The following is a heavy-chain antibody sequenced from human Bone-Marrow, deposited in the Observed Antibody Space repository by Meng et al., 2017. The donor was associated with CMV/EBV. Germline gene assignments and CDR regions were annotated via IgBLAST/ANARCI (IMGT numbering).Heavy chain of an antibody. CDR2: IIPIFGTA. Sequence: SVKVSCKASGGTFSSYAISWVRQAPGQGLEWMGGIIPIFGTANYAQKFQGRVTITTDESTSTAYMELSSLRSEDTAVYYCARDSRRVRGLEYDAFDIWGQGTMVTGSS. CDR3: ARDSRRVRGLEYDAFDI. J-gene: IGHJ3*02. CDR1: GGTFSSYA. D-gene: IGHD3-10*01. V-gene: IGHV1-69*05.